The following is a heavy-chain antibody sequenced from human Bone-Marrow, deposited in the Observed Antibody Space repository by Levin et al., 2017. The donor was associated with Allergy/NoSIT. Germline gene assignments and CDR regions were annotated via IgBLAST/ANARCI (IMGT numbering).Heavy chain of an antibody. V-gene: IGHV3-23*01. Sequence: PGGSLRLSCAASGFTFSSYAMSWVRQAPGKGLEWVSAISGSGASTDYAASLKGRFTISRDNSKNTLYLQMNSLRAEDTAVYYCAKGGSLYGGRFDYWGQGTLVTVSS. J-gene: IGHJ4*02. D-gene: IGHD3-16*01. CDR2: ISGSGAST. CDR3: AKGGSLYGGRFDY. CDR1: GFTFSSYA.